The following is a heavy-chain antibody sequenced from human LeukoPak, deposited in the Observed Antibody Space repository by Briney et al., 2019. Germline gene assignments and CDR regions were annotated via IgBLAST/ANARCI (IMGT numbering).Heavy chain of an antibody. D-gene: IGHD4-17*01. V-gene: IGHV4-31*03. CDR1: GGSISSGGYY. J-gene: IGHJ4*02. CDR3: ARDGAVTYFDY. CDR2: IYYSGST. Sequence: SQTLSLTCTVSGGSISSGGYYWSWIRQHPGKGLEWIGYIYYSGSTYYNPSLKSRVTISVDTSKNQFSLELSSVTAADTAVYYCARDGAVTYFDYWGQGTLVTVSS.